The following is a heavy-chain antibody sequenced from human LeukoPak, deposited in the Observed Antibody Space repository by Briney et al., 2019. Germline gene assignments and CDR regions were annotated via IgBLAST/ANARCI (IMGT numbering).Heavy chain of an antibody. CDR2: IYYGGST. J-gene: IGHJ6*02. Sequence: QTSETLSLTCTVSGGSISSSSYYWGWIRQPPGKGLEWIGSIYYGGSTYYNPSLKSRVTISLDTSKNQFSLKLSTVTAADTAVYYCARLDYYDNTGYYYYYGMDVWGQGTTVTVSS. V-gene: IGHV4-39*07. CDR3: ARLDYYDNTGYYYYYGMDV. CDR1: GGSISSSSYY. D-gene: IGHD3-22*01.